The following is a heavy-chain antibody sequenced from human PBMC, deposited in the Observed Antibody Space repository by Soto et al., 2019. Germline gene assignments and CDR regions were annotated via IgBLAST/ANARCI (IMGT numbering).Heavy chain of an antibody. D-gene: IGHD2-8*01. Sequence: GGSLSLSCAASGFTFSNYAMSWVRQAPGKGLEWVSTITSSGGSTYYADSVKGRFTISRDNSKKTLYLQMNSLRAEDTAVYYCANCPTLYAPTYNWFDPWGQGTLVTVSS. CDR1: GFTFSNYA. V-gene: IGHV3-23*01. CDR3: ANCPTLYAPTYNWFDP. CDR2: ITSSGGST. J-gene: IGHJ5*02.